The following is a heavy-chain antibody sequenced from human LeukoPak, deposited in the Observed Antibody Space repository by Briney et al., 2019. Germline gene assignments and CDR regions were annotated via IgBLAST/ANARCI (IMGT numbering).Heavy chain of an antibody. J-gene: IGHJ5*02. CDR2: ITRDSIYT. CDR1: GLTFSNYN. Sequence: GGSLRLSCAASGLTFSNYNMNWVRQTPGKGLEWVSSITRDSIYTFYADSVKGRFTISRDNAKNSLSLQMNSLRAEDTAVYYCAKGPAMVRGTFDPWGQGTLVTVSS. V-gene: IGHV3-21*04. D-gene: IGHD3-10*01. CDR3: AKGPAMVRGTFDP.